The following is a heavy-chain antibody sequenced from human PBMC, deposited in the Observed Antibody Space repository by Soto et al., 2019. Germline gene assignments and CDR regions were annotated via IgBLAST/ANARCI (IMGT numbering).Heavy chain of an antibody. Sequence: QVQLVRSGAEVKKPGASVKVSCRASRYTFTSYYMHWVRQAPGQGLEWMGIINPSGGSTSYAQKFQGRVTMTRDTSTSTVYMELSSLRSEDTAVYYCARSRTYGSGNGWFDPWGQGTLVTVSS. CDR3: ARSRTYGSGNGWFDP. CDR1: RYTFTSYY. J-gene: IGHJ5*02. CDR2: INPSGGST. D-gene: IGHD3-10*01. V-gene: IGHV1-46*03.